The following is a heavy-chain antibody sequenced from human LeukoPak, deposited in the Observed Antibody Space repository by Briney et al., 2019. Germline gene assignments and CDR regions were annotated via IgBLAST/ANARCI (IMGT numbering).Heavy chain of an antibody. CDR2: TRNKANSYTR. V-gene: IGHV3-72*01. Sequence: GGSLRLSCTASEFTFSDYYVAWVRQAPGKGLEWVGRTRNKANSYTRDYAASVKGRFTISRDDSRNSVYLQMSSLKTEDTAVDYCGIPPYCDYVFDYWGQGTLVTVSS. D-gene: IGHD4-17*01. CDR3: GIPPYCDYVFDY. CDR1: EFTFSDYY. J-gene: IGHJ4*02.